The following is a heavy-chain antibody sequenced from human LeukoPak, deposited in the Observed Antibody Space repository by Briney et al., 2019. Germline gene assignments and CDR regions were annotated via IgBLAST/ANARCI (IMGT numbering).Heavy chain of an antibody. J-gene: IGHJ4*02. V-gene: IGHV4-59*01. Sequence: GSLRPSCTVSGGSISSYYWSWIRQPPGKGLEWIGYIYYSGSTNYNPSLKSRVTISVDTSKNQFSLKLSSVTAADTAVYYCARNKSRGRGDFDYWGQGTPVTVSS. CDR1: GGSISSYY. D-gene: IGHD5-24*01. CDR2: IYYSGST. CDR3: ARNKSRGRGDFDY.